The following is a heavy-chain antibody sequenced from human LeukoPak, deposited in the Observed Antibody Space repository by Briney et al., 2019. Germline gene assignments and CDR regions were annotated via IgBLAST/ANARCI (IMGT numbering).Heavy chain of an antibody. CDR3: ANLYSTNY. D-gene: IGHD6-13*01. Sequence: GGSLRLSCAASGFSYAMTWVRQAPGKGLEWVSGISSSGGSTYYANSVKGRFTISRDNSKNTLYLQMNSLRAEDTALYYCANLYSTNYWGQGTLVTVSS. V-gene: IGHV3-23*01. CDR2: ISSSGGST. CDR1: GFSYA. J-gene: IGHJ4*02.